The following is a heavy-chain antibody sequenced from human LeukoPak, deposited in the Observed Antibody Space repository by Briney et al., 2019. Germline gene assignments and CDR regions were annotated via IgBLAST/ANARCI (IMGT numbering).Heavy chain of an antibody. CDR2: INYSGRT. CDR3: ARLVDYDNSGDPDIFDI. D-gene: IGHD3-22*01. J-gene: IGHJ3*02. CDR1: GGSIMSYY. Sequence: ASETLSLTCTVSGGSIMSYYWSWIRQPPGKGPEWIGSINYSGRTKYNPSLLSRVTISLDTSKNLFSLQMISVTAADTAGYYCARLVDYDNSGDPDIFDIWGQGTMVTVSS. V-gene: IGHV4-59*01.